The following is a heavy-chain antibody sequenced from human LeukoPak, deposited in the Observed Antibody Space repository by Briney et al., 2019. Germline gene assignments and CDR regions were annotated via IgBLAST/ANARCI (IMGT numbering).Heavy chain of an antibody. Sequence: HPGGSLRLSCVTSGFTFSSYAMSWVRQTPGEGLEWVSAISPSGGGTYYADSVRGRFTISRDNSKNTLYLQMNSLRAEDTAVYYCAKGFDYWGQGTLVTVSS. CDR3: AKGFDY. J-gene: IGHJ4*02. V-gene: IGHV3-23*01. CDR1: GFTFSSYA. CDR2: ISPSGGGT.